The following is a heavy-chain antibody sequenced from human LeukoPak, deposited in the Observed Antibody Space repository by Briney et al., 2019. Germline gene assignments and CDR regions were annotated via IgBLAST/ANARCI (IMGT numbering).Heavy chain of an antibody. CDR3: AKTLAAFDWPSNYYYYYGMDV. Sequence: WGSLRLSCAASGFTFSSYAMSWVRQAPGKGLERVSAISGSGGSTYYADSVKGRFTISRDNSKNTLYLQMNSLRAEDTAVYYCAKTLAAFDWPSNYYYYYGMDVWGQGTTVTVSS. D-gene: IGHD3-9*01. V-gene: IGHV3-23*01. J-gene: IGHJ6*02. CDR2: ISGSGGST. CDR1: GFTFSSYA.